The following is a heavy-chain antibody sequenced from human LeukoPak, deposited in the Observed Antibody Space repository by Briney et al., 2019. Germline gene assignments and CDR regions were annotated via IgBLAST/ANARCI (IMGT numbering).Heavy chain of an antibody. V-gene: IGHV4-34*01. CDR3: ARGNNILVVRYRVGNAFDI. Sequence: SETLSLTCAVHGGSFSGYYWSWIRQPPGKGLEWIGEINHSGSTHYNPSLKSRVTISVDTSKNQFSLKLSSVTAADTAVYYCARGNNILVVRYRVGNAFDIWGQGTMVTVSS. D-gene: IGHD2-2*01. CDR1: GGSFSGYY. CDR2: INHSGST. J-gene: IGHJ3*02.